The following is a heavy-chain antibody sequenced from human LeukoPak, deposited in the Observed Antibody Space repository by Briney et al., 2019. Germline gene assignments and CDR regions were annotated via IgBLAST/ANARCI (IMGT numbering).Heavy chain of an antibody. CDR3: ARDRAGSRSSGFEY. CDR2: IWYDENSK. D-gene: IGHD6-6*01. J-gene: IGHJ4*02. V-gene: IGHV3-33*01. CDR1: GFTFSSYG. Sequence: GGPLRLSCAASGFTFSSYGMHWVRQAPGKGLEWVAVIWYDENSKYYGDSVKGRFTISRDNFKNTLYLQMNSLRAEDTAVYYCARDRAGSRSSGFEYWGQGTRVTVSS.